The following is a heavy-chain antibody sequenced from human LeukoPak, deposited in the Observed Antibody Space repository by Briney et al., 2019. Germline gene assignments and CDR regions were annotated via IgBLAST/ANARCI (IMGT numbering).Heavy chain of an antibody. CDR1: GFTFSSYG. CDR2: IWYDGSNK. V-gene: IGHV3-33*06. Sequence: GGSLRLSCAASGFTFSSYGIHWVRQAPGKGLEWVAVIWYDGSNKYYADSVKGRFTISRDNSKNTLYLQMNSLRAEDTAVYYCAKDSGRYCSSTSCSGYYMDVWGKGTTVTVSS. J-gene: IGHJ6*03. CDR3: AKDSGRYCSSTSCSGYYMDV. D-gene: IGHD2-2*01.